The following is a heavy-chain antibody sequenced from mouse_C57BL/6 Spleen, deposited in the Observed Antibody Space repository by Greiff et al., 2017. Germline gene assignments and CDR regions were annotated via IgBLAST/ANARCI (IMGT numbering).Heavy chain of an antibody. CDR2: INPSSGYT. V-gene: IGHV1-4*01. D-gene: IGHD2-1*01. J-gene: IGHJ2*01. Sequence: VQLQQSGAELVRPGASVKLSCKASGYTFTSYTMHWVKQRPGQGLEWIGYINPSSGYTKYNQKFKDKATLTADKSSSTAYMQLSSLTSEDSAVYYCARGNCTPYYLDDWGQGTTLTVSS. CDR1: GYTFTSYT. CDR3: ARGNCTPYYLDD.